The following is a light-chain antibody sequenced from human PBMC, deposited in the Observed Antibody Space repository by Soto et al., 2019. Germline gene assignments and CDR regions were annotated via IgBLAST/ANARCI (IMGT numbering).Light chain of an antibody. Sequence: DIHMTQSPSTLSGSVGDRVTITVGASQTISSWLAWYQQKPGKAPKLLIYKASTLKSGVPSRFSGSGSGTEFTLTISSLQPDDFATYYCQHYNSYSEAFGQGTKVDI. CDR1: QTISSW. J-gene: IGKJ1*01. CDR2: KAS. V-gene: IGKV1-5*03. CDR3: QHYNSYSEA.